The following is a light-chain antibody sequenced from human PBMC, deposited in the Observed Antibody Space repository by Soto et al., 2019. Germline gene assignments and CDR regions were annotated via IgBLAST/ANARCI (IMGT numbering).Light chain of an antibody. CDR2: RNG. V-gene: IGLV1-47*01. J-gene: IGLJ3*02. CDR3: AVWDDSLDGVV. CDR1: SVNIGSNY. Sequence: QSVLTQPPSASATPGQGVMISCSGSSVNIGSNYVYWYQQLPGTAPKLLIYRNGQRPSGVPDRFSGSKSGTSASLAISGLRSEDEADYYCAVWDDSLDGVVFGGGTKLTVL.